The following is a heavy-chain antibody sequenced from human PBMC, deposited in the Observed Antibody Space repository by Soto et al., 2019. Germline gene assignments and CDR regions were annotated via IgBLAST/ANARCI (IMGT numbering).Heavy chain of an antibody. J-gene: IGHJ4*02. D-gene: IGHD3-22*01. CDR3: AHRNKGGYRDY. CDR1: GFSLSTSGVG. Sequence: QITLKESGPTLVKPTQTLTLTCTFSGFSLSTSGVGVGWIRQPPGKALEWLALIYWDDDKRYSPSLKSRLTITKDTSKNPVVLTITNMDPVDTATYYCAHRNKGGYRDYWGQGTLVTVSS. V-gene: IGHV2-5*02. CDR2: IYWDDDK.